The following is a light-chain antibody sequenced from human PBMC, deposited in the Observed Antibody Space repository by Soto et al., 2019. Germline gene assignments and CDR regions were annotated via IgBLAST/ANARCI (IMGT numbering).Light chain of an antibody. Sequence: DIQLTQSPSSLSASVGDRVTITCQASQDISHYLNWYQQRPGKAPKLLIYDASNLGAGVPLRFSGSRSGTDFTFTISSLQPEDIATYYCQQYEILPTFGQGTRLEIK. V-gene: IGKV1-33*01. CDR2: DAS. J-gene: IGKJ5*01. CDR3: QQYEILPT. CDR1: QDISHY.